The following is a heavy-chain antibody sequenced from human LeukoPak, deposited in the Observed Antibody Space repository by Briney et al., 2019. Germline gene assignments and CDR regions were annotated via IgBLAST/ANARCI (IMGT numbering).Heavy chain of an antibody. J-gene: IGHJ3*02. D-gene: IGHD3-9*01. CDR1: GFTFNTHS. CDR3: AKEYDILTGYYAFDI. Sequence: GGSLRLSCAASGFTFNTHSINWVRQAPGKGLEWVSYISSSSSPIYYADSVKGRFTISRDNSKNTLYLQMNSLRAEDTAVYYCAKEYDILTGYYAFDIWGQGTMVTVSS. V-gene: IGHV3-48*01. CDR2: ISSSSSPI.